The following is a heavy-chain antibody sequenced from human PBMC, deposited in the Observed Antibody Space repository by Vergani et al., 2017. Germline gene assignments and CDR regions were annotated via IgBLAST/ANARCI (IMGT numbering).Heavy chain of an antibody. CDR2: INPNSGGT. D-gene: IGHD6-19*01. V-gene: IGHV1-2*02. CDR3: ARGAVAGTFDY. Sequence: QVQLVQSGAEVKKPGSSVKVSCKASGGTFSSYAISWVRQAPGQGLEWMGWINPNSGGTNYAQKFQGRVTMTRDTSISTAYMELSRLRSDDTAVYYCARGAVAGTFDYWGQGTLVTVSS. CDR1: GGTFSSYA. J-gene: IGHJ4*02.